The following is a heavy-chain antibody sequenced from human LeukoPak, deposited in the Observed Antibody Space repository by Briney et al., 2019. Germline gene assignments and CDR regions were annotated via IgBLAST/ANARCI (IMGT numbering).Heavy chain of an antibody. CDR1: GLTFSSYS. CDR3: ARDQEPLYYYGMDV. J-gene: IGHJ6*04. CDR2: ISSSSSYI. D-gene: IGHD1-14*01. V-gene: IGHV3-21*01. Sequence: PGGSLRLSCAASGLTFSSYSMNWVRQAPGKGLEWVSSISSSSSYIYYADSVKGRFTISRDNAKNSLYLQMNSLRAEDTAVYYCARDQEPLYYYGMDVWGKGTTVTVSS.